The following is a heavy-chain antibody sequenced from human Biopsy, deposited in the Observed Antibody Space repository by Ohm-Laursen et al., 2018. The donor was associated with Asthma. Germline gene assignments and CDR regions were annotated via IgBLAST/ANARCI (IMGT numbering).Heavy chain of an antibody. CDR2: INSVFGTT. CDR3: ARKAGSCISRTCYSLDF. D-gene: IGHD2-2*01. J-gene: IGHJ4*02. CDR1: GGTFNTYV. Sequence: RISCKSLGGTFNTYVIGWVRQAPGQGLEWMGGINSVFGTTTYPQKSQDRVTITADDSTSTVYMELSSLRSEDTAVYYCARKAGSCISRTCYSLDFWGQGTLVTVSS. V-gene: IGHV1-69*01.